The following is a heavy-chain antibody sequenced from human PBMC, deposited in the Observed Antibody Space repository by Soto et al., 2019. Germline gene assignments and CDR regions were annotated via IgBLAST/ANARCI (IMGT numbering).Heavy chain of an antibody. CDR3: ASHRPTTYGYYFDY. CDR1: GYNFTNYW. CDR2: IYPGDSDT. V-gene: IGHV5-51*01. D-gene: IGHD4-17*01. Sequence: GESLKISCEGSGYNFTNYWINWVRQMPGKGLEWMGIIYPGDSDTRYSPSFQGQVTISADKSISTAYLQWSSLKASDTAMYYCASHRPTTYGYYFDYWGQGTLVTVSS. J-gene: IGHJ4*02.